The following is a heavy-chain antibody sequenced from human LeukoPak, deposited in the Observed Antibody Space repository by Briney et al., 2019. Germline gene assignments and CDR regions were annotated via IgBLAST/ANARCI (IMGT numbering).Heavy chain of an antibody. Sequence: ASVKVSCKASGGTFSSYAISWVRQAPGQGLEWMGRIIPIFGTANYAQKCQGRVTITTDESTSTAYMELSSLRSEDTAVYYCAREAGSSWSYYFDYWGQGTLVTVSS. CDR3: AREAGSSWSYYFDY. D-gene: IGHD6-13*01. CDR2: IIPIFGTA. V-gene: IGHV1-69*05. CDR1: GGTFSSYA. J-gene: IGHJ4*02.